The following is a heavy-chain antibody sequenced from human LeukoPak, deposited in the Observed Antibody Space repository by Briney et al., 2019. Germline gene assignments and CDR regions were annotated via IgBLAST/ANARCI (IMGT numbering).Heavy chain of an antibody. D-gene: IGHD3-16*02. CDR3: ARDQFLDYDYVWGSYRGPNYYFDY. V-gene: IGHV1-69*04. CDR2: IIPILGIA. CDR1: GGTFSSYA. J-gene: IGHJ4*02. Sequence: GSSVKVSCKASGGTFSSYAISWVRQAPGQGLEWMGRIIPILGIANYAQKFQGRVTITADKSTSTAYMELSSLRSDDTAVYYCARDQFLDYDYVWGSYRGPNYYFDYWGQGTLVTVSS.